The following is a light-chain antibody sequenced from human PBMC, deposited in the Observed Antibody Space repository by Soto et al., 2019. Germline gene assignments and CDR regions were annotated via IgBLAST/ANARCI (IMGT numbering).Light chain of an antibody. Sequence: QSALTQPASVSGSPGQSITISCTGTSTDVGAYNFVSWYQQYPGKAPKLMIYDVNYRPPAISYRFSGSKSGNTASLIISGLQTEDEADYYCSSYTTTSTVLFGGGTKLTVL. CDR2: DVN. CDR1: STDVGAYNF. V-gene: IGLV2-14*01. CDR3: SSYTTTSTVL. J-gene: IGLJ2*01.